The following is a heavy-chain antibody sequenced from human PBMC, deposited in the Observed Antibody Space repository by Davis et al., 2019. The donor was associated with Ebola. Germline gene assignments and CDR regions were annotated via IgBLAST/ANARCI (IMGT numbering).Heavy chain of an antibody. Sequence: GESLKISCAASGFTVSSNYMSWVRQAPGKGLEWVSVIYSGGSTYYADSVKGRFTISRDNSKNTLYLQMNSLRAEDTAVYFCGPTGRLTYGIDVWGQGTTVTVSS. CDR2: IYSGGST. J-gene: IGHJ6*02. V-gene: IGHV3-53*01. CDR1: GFTVSSNY. CDR3: GPTGRLTYGIDV. D-gene: IGHD1-26*01.